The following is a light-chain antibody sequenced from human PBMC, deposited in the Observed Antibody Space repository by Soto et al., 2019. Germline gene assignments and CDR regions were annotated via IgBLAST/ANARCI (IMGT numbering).Light chain of an antibody. CDR1: QSVSSD. CDR3: QHYRS. V-gene: IGKV3-15*01. Sequence: EIVMTQSPVTLSVSPGERATLSCRASQSVSSDLAWYQQKPGQAPRLLFYGASTMATGIPARISGSGSGTECTLTISRLGSEGFAVYYCQHYRSLGQGTKVEIK. J-gene: IGKJ1*01. CDR2: GAS.